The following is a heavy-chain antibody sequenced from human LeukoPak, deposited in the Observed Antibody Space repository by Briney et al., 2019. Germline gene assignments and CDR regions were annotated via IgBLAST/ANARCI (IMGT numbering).Heavy chain of an antibody. V-gene: IGHV1-18*01. Sequence: ASEQVSCKTSGYIFAHNGISWVRQAPGQGPEWMGWISAYNGDTNYAQNFQGRVTMTRDTSTSTVYMELRSLRSDDTAVYYCAREETHHVYYGMDVWGQGTMVTVSS. CDR3: AREETHHVYYGMDV. D-gene: IGHD1-14*01. J-gene: IGHJ6*02. CDR1: GYIFAHNG. CDR2: ISAYNGDT.